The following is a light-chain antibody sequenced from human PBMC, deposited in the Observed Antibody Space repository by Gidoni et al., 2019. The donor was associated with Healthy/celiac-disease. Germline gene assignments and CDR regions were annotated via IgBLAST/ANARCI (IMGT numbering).Light chain of an antibody. CDR3: MQARQTPWT. J-gene: IGKJ2*02. V-gene: IGKV2-28*01. CDR1: QSRLHSNGYNY. Sequence: DIVITPSPLSLPVTPGEPASISCRSSQSRLHSNGYNYLDWYLQKPGKSPQLLIYLGSSWAAGVPDRFSGSGSGTDFTLKISRVEAEDVGVYYCMQARQTPWTFGQGTKLEIK. CDR2: LGS.